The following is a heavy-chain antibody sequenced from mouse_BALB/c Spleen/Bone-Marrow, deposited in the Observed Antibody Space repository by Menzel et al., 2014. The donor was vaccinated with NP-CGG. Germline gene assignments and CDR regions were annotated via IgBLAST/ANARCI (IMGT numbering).Heavy chain of an antibody. J-gene: IGHJ3*01. CDR2: ISSGGSYA. V-gene: IGHV5-9-3*01. D-gene: IGHD2-10*02. CDR1: GFTFSSYA. CDR3: VREEYGNLGAWFAY. Sequence: EAQGVESGGGLVKPGGSLKLSCAASGFTFSSYAMSWVRQTPEKRLEWVATISSGGSYAYYPDSVKGRFIISRDNAKNTLYMQMSSLRSEDTAMYYCVREEYGNLGAWFAYWDQGTLVTVSA.